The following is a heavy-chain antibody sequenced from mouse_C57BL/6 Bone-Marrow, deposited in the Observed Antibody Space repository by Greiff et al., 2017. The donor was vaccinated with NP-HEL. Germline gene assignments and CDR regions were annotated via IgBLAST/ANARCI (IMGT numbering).Heavy chain of an antibody. Sequence: EVQLQQSGAELVRPGASVKLSCTASGFNIKDDYMHWVKQRPEQGLEWIGWIDPENGDTEYASKFQGKATITADTSSNTAYLQLSSLTSEDTAVDYCTTWDYYGGDYWGQGTTLTVSS. CDR2: IDPENGDT. CDR1: GFNIKDDY. V-gene: IGHV14-4*01. CDR3: TTWDYYGGDY. D-gene: IGHD1-1*01. J-gene: IGHJ2*01.